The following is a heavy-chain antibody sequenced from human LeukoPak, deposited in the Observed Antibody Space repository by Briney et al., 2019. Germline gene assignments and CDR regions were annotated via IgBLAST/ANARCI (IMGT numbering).Heavy chain of an antibody. CDR2: VRSRANSYAT. CDR1: GFTFSGSA. Sequence: GGSLRLSCAASGFTFSGSAMHWVRQASGKGLEWVGRVRSRANSYATTYAASVKGRFSISRDDSKNTAFLEMNSLKAEDTAVYYCTTHYYDSSGYHYGAFDYWGQGTLVTVSS. CDR3: TTHYYDSSGYHYGAFDY. J-gene: IGHJ4*02. V-gene: IGHV3-73*01. D-gene: IGHD3-22*01.